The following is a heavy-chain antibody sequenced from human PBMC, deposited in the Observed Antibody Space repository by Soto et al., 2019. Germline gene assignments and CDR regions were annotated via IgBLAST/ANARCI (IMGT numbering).Heavy chain of an antibody. Sequence: ASVKVSCKASGYSFTDYHIHWVRQAPGQGLEWMGRINPNSGYTVYAQKFQGRVTMTRDTSISTAYMDLSSLISDDTAVYYCEAETAGFEYWGLGTLVTVSS. D-gene: IGHD1-1*01. CDR1: GYSFTDYH. V-gene: IGHV1-2*06. J-gene: IGHJ4*02. CDR3: EAETAGFEY. CDR2: INPNSGYT.